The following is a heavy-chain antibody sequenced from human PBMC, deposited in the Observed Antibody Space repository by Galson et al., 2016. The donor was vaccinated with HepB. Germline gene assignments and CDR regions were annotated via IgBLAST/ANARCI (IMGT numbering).Heavy chain of an antibody. Sequence: SLRLSCEASGFTFSSYWMHWVRQAPGKRLVWVSVINSDGSSTSYADSVKGRFSISRDNATNTQYLQMNSLRAEDTDVYYCARIRDTHFIAVAEWYYDLWGRGTLVTVSS. V-gene: IGHV3-74*01. J-gene: IGHJ2*01. CDR3: ARIRDTHFIAVAEWYYDL. CDR2: INSDGSST. D-gene: IGHD6-19*01. CDR1: GFTFSSYW.